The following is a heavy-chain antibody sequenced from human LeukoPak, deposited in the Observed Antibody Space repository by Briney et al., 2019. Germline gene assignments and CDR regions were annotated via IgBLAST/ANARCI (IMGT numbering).Heavy chain of an antibody. CDR2: ISVSGTTM. D-gene: IGHD4-17*01. CDR3: ARVGRLQYGDYVAFDY. CDR1: GFTFSNAW. V-gene: IGHV3-11*01. Sequence: GGSLRLSCAASGFTFSNAWMSWIRQAPGKGLEWVSYISVSGTTMYYADSVKGRFTLSRDNAKNSLDLQMNSLRVEDTAVYYCARVGRLQYGDYVAFDYWGQGTLVTVSS. J-gene: IGHJ4*02.